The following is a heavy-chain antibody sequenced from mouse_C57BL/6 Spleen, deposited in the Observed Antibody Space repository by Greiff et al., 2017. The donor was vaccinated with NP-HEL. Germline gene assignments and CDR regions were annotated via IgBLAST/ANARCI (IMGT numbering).Heavy chain of an antibody. CDR1: GYTFTDYE. CDR2: IDPETGGT. CDR3: TRSWDGFDY. D-gene: IGHD4-1*01. J-gene: IGHJ2*01. Sequence: QVQLQQSGAELVRPGASVTLSCKASGYTFTDYEMHWVKQTPVHGLEWIGAIDPETGGTAYNQKFKGKATLTADKSSSTAYMELRSLTSEDSAVYYCTRSWDGFDYWGQGTTLTVSS. V-gene: IGHV1-15*01.